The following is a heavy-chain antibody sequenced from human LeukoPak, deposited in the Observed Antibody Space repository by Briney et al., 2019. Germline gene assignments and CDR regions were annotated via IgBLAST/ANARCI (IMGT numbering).Heavy chain of an antibody. J-gene: IGHJ6*02. CDR1: GFTFSSYA. V-gene: IGHV3-23*01. D-gene: IGHD3-10*01. Sequence: GGSLRLSCAASGFTFSSYAMSWVRRAPGKGLEWVSATSGSGGSTYYADSVKGRFTISRYNSKNTLYLQMNSLRAEDTAVYYCAKGYGSGSYYDYYYYYGMDVWGQGTTVTVSS. CDR2: TSGSGGST. CDR3: AKGYGSGSYYDYYYYYGMDV.